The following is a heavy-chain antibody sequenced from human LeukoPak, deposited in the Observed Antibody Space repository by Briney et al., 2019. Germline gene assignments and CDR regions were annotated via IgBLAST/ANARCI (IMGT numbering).Heavy chain of an antibody. D-gene: IGHD2-2*01. CDR1: GGTFSSYA. CDR2: PIPIFGTA. V-gene: IGHV1-69*13. J-gene: IGHJ6*02. Sequence: SVKVSCNASGGTFSSYAISWVRQAPGQGLEWMGGPIPIFGTANYAKKFQGKVTITAAESTSTAYMELSSLRSEDTAVYYCAAGKYCSSTSCYPPYYYYGMDVWGQGTTVTVSS. CDR3: AAGKYCSSTSCYPPYYYYGMDV.